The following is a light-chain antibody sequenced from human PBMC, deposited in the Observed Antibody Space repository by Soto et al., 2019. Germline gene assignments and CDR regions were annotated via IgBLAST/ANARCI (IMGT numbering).Light chain of an antibody. Sequence: DIQMTQSPSSLSASVGDRVTITCRANQNIFTWLAWYQQKPGKAPKLLIYKASSLESGVPSRFSGSGSGTECTLTISSLQPDDFATYYCQHYNDYPWTFGQGTKVEIK. V-gene: IGKV1-5*03. CDR1: QNIFTW. CDR2: KAS. CDR3: QHYNDYPWT. J-gene: IGKJ1*01.